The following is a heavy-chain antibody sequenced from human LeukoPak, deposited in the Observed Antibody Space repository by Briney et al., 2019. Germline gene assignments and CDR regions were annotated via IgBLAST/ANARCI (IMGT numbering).Heavy chain of an antibody. CDR2: INPNRGGT. CDR1: RYTVTRYY. D-gene: IGHD5-12*01. Sequence: SVKPSCKPARYTVTRYYMHWVRQAPGHGLEGRGWINPNRGGTNYAQKFQGWVTMTRDKYINTAYIELSRLRSDDTAVYYCARGDSGYDLWGRGTLVTVSS. J-gene: IGHJ4*02. V-gene: IGHV1-2*04. CDR3: ARGDSGYDL.